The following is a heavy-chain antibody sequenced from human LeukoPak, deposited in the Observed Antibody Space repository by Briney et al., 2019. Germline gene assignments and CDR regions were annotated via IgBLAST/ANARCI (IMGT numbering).Heavy chain of an antibody. Sequence: ASVKVSCKASGYTFTSYGISWVRQAPGQGLEWMGWISAYNGNTNYAQKLQGRVTMTTDTSTGTAYMELRSLRSDDTAVYYCARSLTMVRGVIPNYWGQGTLVTVSS. V-gene: IGHV1-18*01. CDR1: GYTFTSYG. CDR2: ISAYNGNT. CDR3: ARSLTMVRGVIPNY. D-gene: IGHD3-10*01. J-gene: IGHJ4*02.